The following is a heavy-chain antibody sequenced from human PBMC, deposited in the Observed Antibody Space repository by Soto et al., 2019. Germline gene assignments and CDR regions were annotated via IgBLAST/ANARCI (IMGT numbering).Heavy chain of an antibody. V-gene: IGHV5-51*01. J-gene: IGHJ3*02. D-gene: IGHD6-13*01. Sequence: GESLKISCKGSGYSFTSYWIGWVRQMPGKGLEWMGIIYPGDSDTRYSPSFQGQVTISADKSISTAYLQWSSLKASDTAMYYCARRKVEADGTVYFAFYIWGQGTMVTVS. CDR2: IYPGDSDT. CDR1: GYSFTSYW. CDR3: ARRKVEADGTVYFAFYI.